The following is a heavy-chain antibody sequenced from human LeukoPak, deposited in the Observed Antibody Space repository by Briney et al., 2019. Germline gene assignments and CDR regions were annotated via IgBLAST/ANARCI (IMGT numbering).Heavy chain of an antibody. J-gene: IGHJ4*02. Sequence: GASVKVSCKVSGYRLSEVSMHWVRQAPGKGLEWMGSFDPEDGEAIYAQRFRGRVSMTEDTSTHTAYMEVNSLRSEDTAVYYCATDIQQLVLFAYWGQGTLVTVSS. D-gene: IGHD6-13*01. V-gene: IGHV1-24*01. CDR1: GYRLSEVS. CDR3: ATDIQQLVLFAY. CDR2: FDPEDGEA.